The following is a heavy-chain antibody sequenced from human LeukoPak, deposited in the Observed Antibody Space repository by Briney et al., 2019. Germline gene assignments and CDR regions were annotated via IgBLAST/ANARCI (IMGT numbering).Heavy chain of an antibody. Sequence: GGSPRLSCAVSGFTLSDYYMSWIRQAPGNGLGGGSYIISSGSTIYYADSVKGRFTISRDNAKNSLYQQMNSLRAEDAAVYYCARDVGGRSGWVLLDYWGQGTLVTVSS. J-gene: IGHJ4*02. CDR1: GFTLSDYY. CDR3: ARDVGGRSGWVLLDY. D-gene: IGHD6-19*01. V-gene: IGHV3-11*01. CDR2: IISSGSTI.